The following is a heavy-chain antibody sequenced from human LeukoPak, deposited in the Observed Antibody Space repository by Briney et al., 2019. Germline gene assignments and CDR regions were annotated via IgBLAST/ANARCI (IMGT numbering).Heavy chain of an antibody. CDR2: IYYSGST. J-gene: IGHJ6*02. CDR1: GGSISSYY. V-gene: IGHV4-59*08. Sequence: PSETLSLTCTVSGGSISSYYWSWIRQPPGKGLEWIGYIYYSGSTNYNPSLKSRVTISVDTSKNQFSLKLSSVTAADTAVYYCARHRVTPYYYYGMDVWGQGTTVTVSS. CDR3: ARHRVTPYYYYGMDV. D-gene: IGHD4-23*01.